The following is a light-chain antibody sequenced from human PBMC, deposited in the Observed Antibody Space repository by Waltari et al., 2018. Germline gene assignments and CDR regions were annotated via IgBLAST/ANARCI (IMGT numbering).Light chain of an antibody. CDR2: VNSGGRH. Sequence: QLVLTQSPSASASLGASVKLTCTLSSGHSSNVVAWLQQRPEKGPRYPMKVNSGGRHSKGDEIPDRFPGSSSGAERYLTISSLQSEDEADYYCQTGGHGTWVFGGGTKLTVL. V-gene: IGLV4-69*01. J-gene: IGLJ3*02. CDR3: QTGGHGTWV. CDR1: SGHSSNV.